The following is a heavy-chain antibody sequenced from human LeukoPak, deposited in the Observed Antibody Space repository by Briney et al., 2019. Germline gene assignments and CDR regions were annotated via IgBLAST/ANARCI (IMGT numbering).Heavy chain of an antibody. D-gene: IGHD5-18*01. CDR2: IYYSGST. CDR3: ARRAPYSYEWSTLDY. Sequence: SETLSLTCTVSGGSITGYHWSWIRQPPGKGLEWTGYIYYSGSTNYNPSLKSRVTISVDTSKNQFSLKLSSVTAADTAVYYCARRAPYSYEWSTLDYWGQGTLVTVSS. J-gene: IGHJ4*02. CDR1: GGSITGYH. V-gene: IGHV4-59*08.